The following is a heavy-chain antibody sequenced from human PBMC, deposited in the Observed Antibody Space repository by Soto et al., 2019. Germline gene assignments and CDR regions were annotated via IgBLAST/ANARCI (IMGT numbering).Heavy chain of an antibody. J-gene: IGHJ4*02. Sequence: QVQLQESGPGLVQPSQTLSLTCSVSGDPVSSGSYYWTWVRQHPVKVLEWIGYIYHTGSTYYNPSLQSRLIMSIDTSKNQFSLHLFSVTAADTAVYFCAAKLGTTHYFDFWGQGSLVAVSS. CDR1: GDPVSSGSYY. V-gene: IGHV4-31*03. CDR3: AAKLGTTHYFDF. CDR2: IYHTGST. D-gene: IGHD7-27*01.